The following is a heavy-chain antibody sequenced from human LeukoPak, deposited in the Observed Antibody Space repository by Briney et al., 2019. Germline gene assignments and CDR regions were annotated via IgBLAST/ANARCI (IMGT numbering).Heavy chain of an antibody. V-gene: IGHV4-61*02. CDR2: IYTSGST. CDR1: GGSISSGSYY. CDR3: ARGGDSSGYYDY. Sequence: PSQTLSLTCTVSGGSISSGSYYWRWIRQPAGKGLEWIGRIYTSGSTNYNPSLKSRVTISVDTSKNQFSLKLSSVTAADTAVYYCARGGDSSGYYDYWGQGTLVTVSS. J-gene: IGHJ4*02. D-gene: IGHD3-22*01.